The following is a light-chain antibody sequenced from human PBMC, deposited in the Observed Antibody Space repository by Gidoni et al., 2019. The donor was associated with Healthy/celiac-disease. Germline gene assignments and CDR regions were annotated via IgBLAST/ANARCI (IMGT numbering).Light chain of an antibody. CDR3: QQSYSTWT. V-gene: IGKV1-39*01. J-gene: IGKJ1*01. CDR1: QSISSY. Sequence: DIQMTQSPSSLSASVGDRVTITCPASQSISSYLNLYQQKPGKAPKLLIYAASSLQSGVPSRFSGSGSGTDFTLTISSLQPEDFATYYCQQSYSTWTFGQGTKVEIK. CDR2: AAS.